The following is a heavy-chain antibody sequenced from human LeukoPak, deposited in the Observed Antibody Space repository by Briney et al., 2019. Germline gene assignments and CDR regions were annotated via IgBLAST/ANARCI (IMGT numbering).Heavy chain of an antibody. Sequence: GGSLRLSCVTSGFTFNTYAMTWVRQAPGKGLEWVSVISDSGGSTYYADSVKGRFTISRDNSKNTLYLQMSSLRAEDTAVYYCAKSGWSFFDYWGQGTLVTVSS. CDR2: ISDSGGST. CDR3: AKSGWSFFDY. V-gene: IGHV3-23*01. D-gene: IGHD6-19*01. J-gene: IGHJ4*02. CDR1: GFTFNTYA.